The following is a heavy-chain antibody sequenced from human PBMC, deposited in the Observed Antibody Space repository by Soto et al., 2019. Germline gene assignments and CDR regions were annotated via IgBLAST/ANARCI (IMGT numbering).Heavy chain of an antibody. CDR1: GYTFTSYG. J-gene: IGHJ6*02. CDR3: ARETSIAARPHYYYYYGMDV. D-gene: IGHD6-25*01. CDR2: ISAYNGNT. V-gene: IGHV1-18*04. Sequence: ASVTVSCKASGYTFTSYGISWVRQAPGQGLEWMGWISAYNGNTNYAQKLQGRVTMTTDTSTSTAYMELRSLRSDDTAVYYCARETSIAARPHYYYYYGMDVWGQGTTVTVS.